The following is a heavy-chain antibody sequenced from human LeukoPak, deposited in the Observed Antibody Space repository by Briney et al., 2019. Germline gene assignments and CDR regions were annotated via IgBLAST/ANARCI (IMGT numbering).Heavy chain of an antibody. CDR1: GDSISGSSSY. CDR2: IYYSGNA. Sequence: PSETLSLTCTVSGDSISGSSSYWGWIRQPPGKGLEWIGSIYYSGNAYYNPSLKSRVSISVDTSKNQFSLKLSSVTAADTAVYYCATRYCSGGSCYAVDYWGQGTLVTVSS. D-gene: IGHD2-15*01. CDR3: ATRYCSGGSCYAVDY. V-gene: IGHV4-39*01. J-gene: IGHJ4*02.